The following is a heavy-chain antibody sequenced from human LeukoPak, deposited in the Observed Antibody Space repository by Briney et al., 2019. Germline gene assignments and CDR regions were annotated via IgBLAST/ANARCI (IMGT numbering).Heavy chain of an antibody. CDR2: ISSSSSYI. CDR1: GFTFGSYS. CDR3: AKDERSGYYYVLDY. J-gene: IGHJ4*02. Sequence: PGVSLRLSCAASGFTFGSYSMNWVRQAPGKGLEWVSSISSSSSYIYYADSVKGRFTISRDNAKNSLYLQMNSLRAEDTALYYCAKDERSGYYYVLDYWGQGTLVTVSS. V-gene: IGHV3-21*04. D-gene: IGHD3-22*01.